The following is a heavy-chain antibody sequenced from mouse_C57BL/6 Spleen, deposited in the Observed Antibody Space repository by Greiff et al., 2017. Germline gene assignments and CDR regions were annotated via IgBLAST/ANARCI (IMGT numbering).Heavy chain of an antibody. D-gene: IGHD2-1*01. CDR1: GFTFSSYG. CDR3: ARKGYGNYEAWFAY. Sequence: VQLKESGGDLVKPGGSLKLPCAASGFTFSSYGMSWVRQTPDKRLEWVATISSGGSYTYYPDSVKGRFTISRDNAKNTLYLQMSSLKSEDTAMYYCARKGYGNYEAWFAYWGQGTLVTVSA. CDR2: ISSGGSYT. V-gene: IGHV5-6*01. J-gene: IGHJ3*01.